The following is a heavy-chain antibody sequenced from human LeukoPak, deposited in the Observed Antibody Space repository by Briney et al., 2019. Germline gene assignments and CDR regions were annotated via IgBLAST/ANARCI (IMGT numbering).Heavy chain of an antibody. CDR3: ARAGQDYYYDSSGYYYVEYFQH. CDR2: INPSGGST. V-gene: IGHV1-46*01. D-gene: IGHD3-22*01. Sequence: ASVKVSCKASGYTFTSYYMHWVRQAPGQGLEWMGIINPSGGSTSYAQKFQGRVTMTRDTSTSTVYMELSSLRSEDTAVYYCARAGQDYYYDSSGYYYVEYFQHWGQGTLVTVSP. CDR1: GYTFTSYY. J-gene: IGHJ1*01.